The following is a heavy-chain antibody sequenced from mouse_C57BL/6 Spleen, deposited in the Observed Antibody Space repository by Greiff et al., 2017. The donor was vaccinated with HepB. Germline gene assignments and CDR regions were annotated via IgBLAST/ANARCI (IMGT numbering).Heavy chain of an antibody. J-gene: IGHJ1*03. Sequence: QVQLKESGAELAKPGASVKLSCKASGYTFTSYWMHWVKQRPGQGLEWIGYINPSSGYTKYNQKFKDKATLTADKSSSTAYMQLSSLTYEDSAVYYCAHSKASYFEVWGTGTTVTVSS. CDR3: AHSKASYFEV. D-gene: IGHD2-5*01. CDR2: INPSSGYT. CDR1: GYTFTSYW. V-gene: IGHV1-7*01.